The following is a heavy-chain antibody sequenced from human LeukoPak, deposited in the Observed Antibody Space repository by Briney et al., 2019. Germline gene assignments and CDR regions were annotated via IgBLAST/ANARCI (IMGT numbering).Heavy chain of an antibody. J-gene: IGHJ4*02. V-gene: IGHV3-74*01. Sequence: GGSLRLSCEASGFTFSRYWMHWVREAPGKGLVCVSRITSDGSSTSYADSVRGRFTISRDNAKNTVYLQMNSLRAEDTAVYYCARDLTGAVFDFWGQGTLVTVSS. D-gene: IGHD1-26*01. CDR3: ARDLTGAVFDF. CDR1: GFTFSRYW. CDR2: ITSDGSST.